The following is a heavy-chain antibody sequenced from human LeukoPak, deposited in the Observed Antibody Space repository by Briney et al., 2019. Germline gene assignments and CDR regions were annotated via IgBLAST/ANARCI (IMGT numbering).Heavy chain of an antibody. V-gene: IGHV4-61*02. J-gene: IGHJ4*02. CDR3: ARTASGYYLFDY. CDR2: MYTSGTT. D-gene: IGHD3-22*01. Sequence: PSETLSLTCTVSGCSIRSGSYYWNWIRQPAGKGLEWIGRMYTSGTTNYNPSLKSRFTISVDTSKNQFSLKLSSVTAADTAVYYCARTASGYYLFDYWGQGALVTVSS. CDR1: GCSIRSGSYY.